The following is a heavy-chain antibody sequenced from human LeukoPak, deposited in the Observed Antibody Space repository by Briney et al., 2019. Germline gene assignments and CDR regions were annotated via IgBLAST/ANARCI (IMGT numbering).Heavy chain of an antibody. D-gene: IGHD3-3*01. Sequence: ETLSLTCTVSGGSISSSSYYWGWIRQPPGKGLEWIGSIYYSGSTYYNPSLKSRVTISVDTSKNQFSLKLSSVTAADTAVYYCAGVRFLEWWQFDYWGQGTLVTVSS. J-gene: IGHJ4*02. V-gene: IGHV4-39*01. CDR2: IYYSGST. CDR1: GGSISSSSYY. CDR3: AGVRFLEWWQFDY.